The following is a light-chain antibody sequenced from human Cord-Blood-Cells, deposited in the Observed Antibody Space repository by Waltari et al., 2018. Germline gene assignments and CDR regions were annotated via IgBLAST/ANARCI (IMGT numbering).Light chain of an antibody. CDR1: SSNIGSNT. CDR2: SNN. J-gene: IGLJ3*02. Sequence: QSVLTQPPSASGTPAQRVTISCSGSSSNIGSNTVNWYQQRPGTAPKLLIYSNNQRPSGVPDRFSGSKSGTSASLAISGLQAEDEADYYCAAWDDSLNGPVFGGGTKLTVL. CDR3: AAWDDSLNGPV. V-gene: IGLV1-44*01.